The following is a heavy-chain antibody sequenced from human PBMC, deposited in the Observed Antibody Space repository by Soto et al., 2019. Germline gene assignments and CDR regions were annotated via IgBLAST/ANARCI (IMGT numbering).Heavy chain of an antibody. CDR3: ARSSGLGIDF. J-gene: IGHJ4*02. CDR1: GFTFNTHG. CDR2: IWYDESKK. D-gene: IGHD6-19*01. V-gene: IGHV3-33*01. Sequence: PGGSLRLSCAASGFTFNTHGMHWVRQAPGKGLEWVAVIWYDESKKYYEDSVTGRFTISRDNSRSALYLQMDSLRAEDTGAYYCARSSGLGIDFWGQGTLVTVSS.